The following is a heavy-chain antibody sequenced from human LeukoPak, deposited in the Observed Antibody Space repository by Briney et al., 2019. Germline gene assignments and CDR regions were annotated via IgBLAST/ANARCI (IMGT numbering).Heavy chain of an antibody. CDR3: ARGTRGSLVRQITIFDY. CDR2: IYNSETT. V-gene: IGHV4-59*11. D-gene: IGHD3-10*01. J-gene: IGHJ4*02. CDR1: RGSISSHY. Sequence: SETLSLTCTVSRGSISSHYWSWIRQPPGKGLEWIGYIYNSETTNYNPSLKSRVTISVGTSENQFSLKLNSVTAADTAVYYCARGTRGSLVRQITIFDYWSQGTLVTVSS.